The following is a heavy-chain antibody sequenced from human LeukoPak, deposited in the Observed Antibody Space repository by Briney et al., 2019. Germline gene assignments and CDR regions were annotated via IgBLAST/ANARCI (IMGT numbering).Heavy chain of an antibody. Sequence: ASVKVSCKASGGTFSSYAINWVRQATGQGLEWMGWMNPNSGNTGYAQKFQGRVTITRNTSISTAYMELSSLRSEDTAVYYCAREVVGYCSSTSCLDYWGQGTLVTVSS. CDR3: AREVVGYCSSTSCLDY. CDR2: MNPNSGNT. V-gene: IGHV1-8*03. J-gene: IGHJ4*02. D-gene: IGHD2-2*01. CDR1: GGTFSSYA.